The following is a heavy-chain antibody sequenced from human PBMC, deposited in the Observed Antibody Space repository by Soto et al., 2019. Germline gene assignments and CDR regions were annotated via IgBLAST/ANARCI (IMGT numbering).Heavy chain of an antibody. Sequence: SVKVSCKASGGTFDSYVTSWLRQAPGQGLEWMGGIMPIFGTPNYAQKFRGRVTISADESTSTAYLELSSLTSDDTAVYYCARVHSSGIFYFVDPWGQGTLVTVSS. J-gene: IGHJ5*02. CDR2: IMPIFGTP. CDR3: ARVHSSGIFYFVDP. D-gene: IGHD3-10*01. V-gene: IGHV1-69*13. CDR1: GGTFDSYV.